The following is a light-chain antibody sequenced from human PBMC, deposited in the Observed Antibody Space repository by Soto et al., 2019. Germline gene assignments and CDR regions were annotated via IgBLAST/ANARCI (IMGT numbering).Light chain of an antibody. CDR3: SSYTSSSTLV. Sequence: QSVLTQPASGTGSPGQSSTLSCPGTSSDVGGYNYVSWYQQHPGKAPKLMIYDVSNRPSGVSNRFSGSKSGNTASLTISGLQAEDEADYYCSSYTSSSTLVFGTGTKVTVL. CDR1: SSDVGGYNY. V-gene: IGLV2-14*01. J-gene: IGLJ1*01. CDR2: DVS.